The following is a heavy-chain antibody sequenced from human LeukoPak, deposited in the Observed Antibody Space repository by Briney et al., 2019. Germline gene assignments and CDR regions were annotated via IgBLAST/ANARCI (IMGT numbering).Heavy chain of an antibody. CDR2: INHSGST. D-gene: IGHD1-26*01. J-gene: IGHJ4*02. V-gene: IGHV4-34*01. CDR1: GGSFSGYY. Sequence: SETLSLTCAVYGGSFSGYYWSWIRQPPGKGLEWIGEINHSGSTNYNPSLKSRVTIPVDTSKNQFSLKLSSVTAADTAVYYCSSGGATPFDYWGQGTLVTVSS. CDR3: SSGGATPFDY.